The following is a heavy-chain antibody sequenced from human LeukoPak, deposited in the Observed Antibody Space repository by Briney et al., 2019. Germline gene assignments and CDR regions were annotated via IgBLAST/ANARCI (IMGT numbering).Heavy chain of an antibody. Sequence: SQTLSLTCTVSSGSISSGDYYWTWIRQPPGKGLEWIGYIYSTGSTYYNPSLRSRVTMSIDTSKNQFSLKLSSVTAADTAVYYCARHDSPYYFDYWGQGTLVTVSS. CDR3: ARHDSPYYFDY. J-gene: IGHJ4*02. CDR2: IYSTGST. V-gene: IGHV4-30-4*01. CDR1: SGSISSGDYY. D-gene: IGHD2-15*01.